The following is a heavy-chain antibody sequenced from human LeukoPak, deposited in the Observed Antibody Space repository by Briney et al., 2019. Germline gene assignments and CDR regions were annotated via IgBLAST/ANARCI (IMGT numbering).Heavy chain of an antibody. V-gene: IGHV4-34*01. J-gene: IGHJ4*02. CDR1: GGSFSGYY. D-gene: IGHD3-10*02. CDR3: ARGWADYVDYFDY. Sequence: SETLTLTCAVYGGSFSGYYRSWIRQPPGKGLEWIGEINHSGSTNYNPSLKSRVTISVDTSKNQFSLKLSSVTAADTAVYYCARGWADYVDYFDYWGQGTLVTVSS. CDR2: INHSGST.